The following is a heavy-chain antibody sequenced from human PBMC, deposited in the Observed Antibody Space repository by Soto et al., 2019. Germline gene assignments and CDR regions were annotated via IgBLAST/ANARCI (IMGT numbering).Heavy chain of an antibody. Sequence: PGGPLSPSFAALGSTSITYSINWAPQPPGKGLKWVSSISSSSSYIYYADSVKGRFTISRDNAKNSLYLQMNSLRAEDTAVYYCARDKGTIFGVVIYRYYYYGMDVWGQGTTVTVSS. D-gene: IGHD3-3*01. CDR2: ISSSSSYI. CDR1: GSTSITYS. CDR3: ARDKGTIFGVVIYRYYYYGMDV. J-gene: IGHJ6*02. V-gene: IGHV3-21*01.